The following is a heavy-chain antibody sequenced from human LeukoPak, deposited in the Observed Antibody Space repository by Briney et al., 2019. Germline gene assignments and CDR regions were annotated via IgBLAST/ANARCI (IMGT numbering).Heavy chain of an antibody. CDR3: ARVRKLGGYYYYGMDV. CDR2: MNPNSGNT. J-gene: IGHJ6*02. Sequence: ASVKVFCKASGYTFTSYDINWVRQATGQGLEWMGWMNPNSGNTGYAQKFQGRVTMTRNTSISTAYMELSSLRSEDTAVYYCARVRKLGGYYYYGMDVWGQGTTVTVSS. V-gene: IGHV1-8*01. CDR1: GYTFTSYD. D-gene: IGHD3-10*01.